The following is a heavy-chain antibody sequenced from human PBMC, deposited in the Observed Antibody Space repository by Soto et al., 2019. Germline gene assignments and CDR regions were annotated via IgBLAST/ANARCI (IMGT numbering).Heavy chain of an antibody. CDR1: GFTFSSYS. V-gene: IGHV3-48*02. D-gene: IGHD1-26*01. CDR3: ARERAGAQYALDV. Sequence: EVQLVESGGGLVQPGGSLRLSCAASGFTFSSYSMNWVRQAPGKGLEWVSYISSSSSTIYYVDSVKGRFTISRDNAKNSRYLQMNSLRDEDTAVDYCARERAGAQYALDVWGQGTTVTVSS. CDR2: ISSSSSTI. J-gene: IGHJ6*02.